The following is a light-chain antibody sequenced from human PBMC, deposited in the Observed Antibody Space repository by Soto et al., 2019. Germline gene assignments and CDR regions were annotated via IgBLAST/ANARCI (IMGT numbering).Light chain of an antibody. Sequence: QSALTQPASVSGSPGQSITISCTGTSSDVGGYNYVSWYQQHPGKAPKLMIYDVSNRPSGVSNRFSGSKSGNTASLTISGLQAEDEADYYCSSYTSSSTLPXVXGTGTKVTVL. V-gene: IGLV2-14*01. CDR2: DVS. J-gene: IGLJ1*01. CDR1: SSDVGGYNY. CDR3: SSYTSSSTLPXV.